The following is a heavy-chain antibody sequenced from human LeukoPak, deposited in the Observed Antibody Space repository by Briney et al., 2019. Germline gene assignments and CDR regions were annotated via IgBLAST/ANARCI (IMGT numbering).Heavy chain of an antibody. CDR1: GFTFSDHA. D-gene: IGHD1-26*01. Sequence: GGSLRLSCAASGFTFSDHAMHWVRQAPGKGLEWVAFIRYDGSNKYYADSVKGRFTISRDNSKNTLYLQLNSLRAEDTAVYYCAKKWGQGKSDSGNYFDDWGQGTLVTVSP. CDR2: IRYDGSNK. CDR3: AKKWGQGKSDSGNYFDD. J-gene: IGHJ4*02. V-gene: IGHV3-30*02.